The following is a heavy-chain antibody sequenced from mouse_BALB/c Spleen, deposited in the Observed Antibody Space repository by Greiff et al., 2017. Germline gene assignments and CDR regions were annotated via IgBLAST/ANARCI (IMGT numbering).Heavy chain of an antibody. D-gene: IGHD4-1*01. V-gene: IGHV1-87*01. J-gene: IGHJ2*01. CDR2: IYPGDGDT. Sequence: VQLQQSGAELARPGASVKLSCKASGYTFTSYWMQWVKQRPGQGLEWIGAIYPGDGDTRYTQKFKGKATLTADKSSSTAYMQLSSLASEDSAVYYCARGRWDVLLFDYWGQGTTLTVSS. CDR3: ARGRWDVLLFDY. CDR1: GYTFTSYW.